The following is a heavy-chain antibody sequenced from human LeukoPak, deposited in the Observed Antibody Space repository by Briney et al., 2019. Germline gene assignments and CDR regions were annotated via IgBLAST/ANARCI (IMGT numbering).Heavy chain of an antibody. CDR3: ATPYYDDSSGPGAFDY. CDR1: GFTFSSYG. CDR2: IRYDGSNK. Sequence: GGSLRLSCAASGFTFSSYGMHWVRQAPGKGLEWVAFIRYDGSNKYYADSVKGRFTISRDNSKNTLYLQMNSLRAEDTAVYYCATPYYDDSSGPGAFDYWGQGTLVTVSS. D-gene: IGHD3-22*01. V-gene: IGHV3-30*02. J-gene: IGHJ4*02.